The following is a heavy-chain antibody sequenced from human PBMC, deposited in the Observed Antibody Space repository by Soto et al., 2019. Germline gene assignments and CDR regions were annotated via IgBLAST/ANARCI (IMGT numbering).Heavy chain of an antibody. CDR1: GYSISSGYH. CDR3: ARQDRVEVEGRWCDR. J-gene: IGHJ5*02. V-gene: IGHV4-38-2*01. D-gene: IGHD2-15*01. CDR2: VHHSGIT. Sequence: SETLSLTCAVSGYSISSGYHWGWIRPPPGKGLEWLGSVHHSGITYYNPSLKSRLTISVDKSKNQFSLNLTSVTAADTAVYYCARQDRVEVEGRWCDRWGQGTLVSVS.